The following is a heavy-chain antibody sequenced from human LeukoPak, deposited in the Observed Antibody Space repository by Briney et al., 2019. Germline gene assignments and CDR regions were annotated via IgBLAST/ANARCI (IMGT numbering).Heavy chain of an antibody. CDR3: AKDWARGRVIPTAFDY. Sequence: PGGSLRLSCAASGFTFSSYAMSWVRQAPGKGPEWVSAISGSGGSTYYADSVKGRFTISRDNSKNTLYLQMNSLRAEDTAVYYCAKDWARGRVIPTAFDYWGQGTLVTVSS. CDR1: GFTFSSYA. D-gene: IGHD3-16*02. J-gene: IGHJ4*02. V-gene: IGHV3-23*01. CDR2: ISGSGGST.